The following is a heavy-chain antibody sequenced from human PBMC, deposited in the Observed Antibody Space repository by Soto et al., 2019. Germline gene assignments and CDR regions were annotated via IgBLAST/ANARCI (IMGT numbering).Heavy chain of an antibody. CDR2: ISGSGGST. CDR3: AKVGSSIAARGGGDYYYYGMDV. J-gene: IGHJ6*02. D-gene: IGHD6-6*01. CDR1: GFTFSSYA. Sequence: GGSLRLSCAASGFTFSSYAMSWVRQAPGKGLEWVSAISGSGGSTYYADSGKGRFTISRDNSKNTLYLQMNSLRAEDTAADSCAKVGSSIAARGGGDYYYYGMDVWGQGTTVTVSS. V-gene: IGHV3-23*01.